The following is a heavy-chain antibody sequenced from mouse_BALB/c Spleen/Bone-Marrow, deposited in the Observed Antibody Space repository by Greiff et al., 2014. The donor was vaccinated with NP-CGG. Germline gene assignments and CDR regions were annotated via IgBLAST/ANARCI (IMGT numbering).Heavy chain of an antibody. CDR1: GYTFTRYY. J-gene: IGHJ1*01. D-gene: IGHD1-1*01. CDR3: TRSNYGYWYFDV. CDR2: TNLSNGGT. Sequence: QVQLQQSGAELVKPGASVKLSCKASGYTFTRYYMYWIKQRPGQGLEWIGETNLSNGGTHFNEKFKSKATLTVDKSSSTAYMQLSSLTSEDSAVYYCTRSNYGYWYFDVWGAGTTVTVSS. V-gene: IGHV1S81*02.